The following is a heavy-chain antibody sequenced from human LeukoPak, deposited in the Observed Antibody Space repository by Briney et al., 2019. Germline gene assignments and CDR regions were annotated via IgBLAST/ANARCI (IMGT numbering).Heavy chain of an antibody. Sequence: GGSLRLSCAASGFTFSSYAMHWVRQAPGKGLEWVAVISYDGSNKYYADSVKGRFTISRDNSKNTLYLQMNSLRAEDTAVYYCARDLKLWGQGTLVTVSS. D-gene: IGHD3-10*01. CDR3: ARDLKL. J-gene: IGHJ4*02. CDR2: ISYDGSNK. CDR1: GFTFSSYA. V-gene: IGHV3-30-3*01.